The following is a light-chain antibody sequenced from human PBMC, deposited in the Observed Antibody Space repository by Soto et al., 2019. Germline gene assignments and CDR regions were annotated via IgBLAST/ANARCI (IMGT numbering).Light chain of an antibody. CDR3: QQRSNWWT. Sequence: EIVLTHSPATLSLSPGERATLSCRASQSVSSYLAWYQQKPGQAPRLLIYDASDRAAGLPARFSSSGSGTDFTLTISSLEPEDFAVYYCQQRSNWWTFGQGTKVEIK. CDR2: DAS. J-gene: IGKJ1*01. V-gene: IGKV3-11*01. CDR1: QSVSSY.